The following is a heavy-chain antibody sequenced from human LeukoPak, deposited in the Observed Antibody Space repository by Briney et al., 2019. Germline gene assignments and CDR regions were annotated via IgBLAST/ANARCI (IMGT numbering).Heavy chain of an antibody. CDR2: IYNSGST. D-gene: IGHD5-18*01. CDR3: ARARPDTAMAVDY. CDR1: GGSISSYY. J-gene: IGHJ4*02. Sequence: PSETLSLTCTVSGGSISSYYWSWIRQPPGKGMEWVGYIYNSGSTKYNPSLKSRVTISEDTSKNQFSLKLSSVNAADTAVYYCARARPDTAMAVDYWGQGTLVTVSS. V-gene: IGHV4-59*01.